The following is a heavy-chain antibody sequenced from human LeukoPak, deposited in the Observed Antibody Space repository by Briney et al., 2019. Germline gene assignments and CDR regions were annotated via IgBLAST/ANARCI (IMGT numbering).Heavy chain of an antibody. D-gene: IGHD4-17*01. J-gene: IGHJ4*02. CDR2: INHSGYT. CDR3: TRMTTGHDY. CDR1: GVSFDDYY. V-gene: IGHV4-34*01. Sequence: PSETLSLTCAVSGVSFDDYYWAWVRQTPGKGLEWIGEINHSGYTNDSPSLKSRVTLSIDTSKKQFSLNLRSVTVADAGIYYCTRMTTGHDYWGKGTLVTVSS.